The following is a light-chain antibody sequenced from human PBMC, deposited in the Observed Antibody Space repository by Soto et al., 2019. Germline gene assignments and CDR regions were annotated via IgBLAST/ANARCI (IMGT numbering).Light chain of an antibody. CDR2: ENN. V-gene: IGLV1-40*01. CDR3: QSYDSSLSGDV. Sequence: QSVLTQPPSLSEAPGQRVTISCTGSSSNIGAGYEAHWYQQVPGTAPKLLIYENNNRPSGVPDRFSGSKSGTSASLAITGLQAEDEAEYYCQSYDSSLSGDVFGTGTKLIVL. CDR1: SSNIGAGYE. J-gene: IGLJ1*01.